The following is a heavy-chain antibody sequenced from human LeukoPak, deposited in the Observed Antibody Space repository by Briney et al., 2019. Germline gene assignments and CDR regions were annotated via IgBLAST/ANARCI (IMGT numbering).Heavy chain of an antibody. Sequence: TGGSLRLSCAASGFTFSSYEMNWVRQAPGKGLEWVSYVSSSGSTIYYADSVKGRFTISRDNAKNSLYLQMNSLRAEDTAVYYCARVFTPLHGILTGYPNSYYYYGMDVWGQGTTVTVSS. CDR1: GFTFSSYE. CDR2: VSSSGSTI. J-gene: IGHJ6*02. D-gene: IGHD3-9*01. V-gene: IGHV3-48*03. CDR3: ARVFTPLHGILTGYPNSYYYYGMDV.